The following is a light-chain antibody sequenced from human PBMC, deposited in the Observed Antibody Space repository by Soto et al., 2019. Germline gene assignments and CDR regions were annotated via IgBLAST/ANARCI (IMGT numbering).Light chain of an antibody. J-gene: IGKJ5*01. CDR1: QSVSCSY. CDR2: GAY. CDR3: QQYCSSPIT. V-gene: IGKV3-20*01. Sequence: EIVLTQSPGTLSLSPGERATLSCRASQSVSCSYLAWYQQQPGQAPRLLISGAYSRATRIPDRFSGSGSEAAFTLTISRLEPEDFAVYYFQQYCSSPITFVQGTRLQIK.